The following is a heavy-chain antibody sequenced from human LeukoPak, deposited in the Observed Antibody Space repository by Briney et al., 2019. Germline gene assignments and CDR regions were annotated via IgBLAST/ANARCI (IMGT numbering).Heavy chain of an antibody. CDR1: GFTFSNFG. CDR3: ARDVWGDRDSYFDR. CDR2: IDSDGRRT. D-gene: IGHD2-21*01. J-gene: IGHJ4*02. V-gene: IGHV3-74*01. Sequence: PGGSLRLSCAASGFTFSNFGMHWVRQAPGKGLVWVSRIDSDGRRTTSASYAESVKGRFTISRDNARNTLYLQMNNLRAEDTAVYYCARDVWGDRDSYFDRWGQGTLVTVSS.